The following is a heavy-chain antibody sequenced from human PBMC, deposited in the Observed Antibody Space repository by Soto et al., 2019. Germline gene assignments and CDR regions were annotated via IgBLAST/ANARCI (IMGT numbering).Heavy chain of an antibody. J-gene: IGHJ6*02. CDR1: GGSFTGYY. V-gene: IGHV4-34*01. Sequence: QVQLQQWGAGLLKPSETLSLTCAVYGGSFTGYYWSWLRQPPGKGPEWIGEINHSGSTKYNPSLENRGTISVDTSKTQFSLKLNSVSAADTTVYYCARTGGMDLWSQGATVTVTS. CDR3: ARTGGMDL. CDR2: INHSGST.